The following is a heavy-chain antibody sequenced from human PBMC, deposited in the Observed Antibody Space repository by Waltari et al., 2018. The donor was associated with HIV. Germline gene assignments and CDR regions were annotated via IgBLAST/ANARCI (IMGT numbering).Heavy chain of an antibody. CDR2: ISGSGGNT. D-gene: IGHD6-19*01. CDR1: GLPFSRYA. V-gene: IGHV3-23*01. J-gene: IGHJ4*02. Sequence: EVQLLESGGGLVQPGGSLRLSCAASGLPFSRYAMSWVRQAPGKGLEWVSTISGSGGNTYYADSVKGRFTISRDNSKNTLYLQMNSLRAEDTAVYYCAKGQYSSGWNFDYWGQGTLVTVSS. CDR3: AKGQYSSGWNFDY.